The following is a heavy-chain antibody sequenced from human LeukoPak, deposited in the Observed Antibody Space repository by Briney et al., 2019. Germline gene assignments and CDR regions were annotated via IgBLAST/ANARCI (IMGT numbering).Heavy chain of an antibody. CDR3: ARVRLVGYDILTGYYSFDY. D-gene: IGHD3-9*01. Sequence: ETLSLTCTVSGGSISTYSWSWIRQPPGKGLEWIGYIYYSGNTNYNPSLKSRVTISVDTSKNQFSLKLSSVTAADTAVYYCARVRLVGYDILTGYYSFDYWGQGTLVTVSS. CDR1: GGSISTYS. J-gene: IGHJ4*02. V-gene: IGHV4-59*01. CDR2: IYYSGNT.